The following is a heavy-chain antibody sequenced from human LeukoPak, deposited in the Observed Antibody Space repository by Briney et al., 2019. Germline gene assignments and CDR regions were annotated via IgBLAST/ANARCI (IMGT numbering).Heavy chain of an antibody. V-gene: IGHV3-74*01. D-gene: IGHD4-11*01. CDR3: ARVGTVTTLGYFDL. Sequence: PGGSLRLSCAASGFTFSSYWMHWVRQAPGKGLVWVSRINTDGSSTSYADSVKGRFTISRDNAKNTLYLQMNSLRAEDTAVYYCARVGTVTTLGYFDLWGCCTLVIVSS. CDR2: INTDGSST. CDR1: GFTFSSYW. J-gene: IGHJ2*01.